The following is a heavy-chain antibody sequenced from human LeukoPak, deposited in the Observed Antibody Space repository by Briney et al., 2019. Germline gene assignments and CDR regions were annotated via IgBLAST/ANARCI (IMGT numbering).Heavy chain of an antibody. J-gene: IGHJ4*02. CDR2: IYYSGST. CDR3: ARIISARVDF. D-gene: IGHD6-6*01. V-gene: IGHV4-38-2*02. Sequence: SETLSLTCTVSGYSISSGYYWGWIRQPPGKGLEWIGSIYYSGSTYYSPSLKSRVTISLDTSMNQFSLKLNSVTAADTAVYYCARIISARVDFWGQGTLVTVSS. CDR1: GYSISSGYY.